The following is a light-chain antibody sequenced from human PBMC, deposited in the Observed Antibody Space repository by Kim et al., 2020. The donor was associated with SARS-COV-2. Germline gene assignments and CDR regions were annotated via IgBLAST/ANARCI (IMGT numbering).Light chain of an antibody. CDR1: QSVGSN. J-gene: IGKJ5*01. Sequence: PGERATLSCRARQSVGSNLAWYQQKPGQTPRLLIYGASTRATGIPARFSGSGSGREFTLTISSLQSEDFAVYYCQQYDNWPITFGQGTRLEIK. CDR3: QQYDNWPIT. CDR2: GAS. V-gene: IGKV3-15*01.